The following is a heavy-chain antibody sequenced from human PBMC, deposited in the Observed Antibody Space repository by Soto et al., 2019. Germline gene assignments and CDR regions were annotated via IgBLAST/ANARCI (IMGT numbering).Heavy chain of an antibody. CDR1: GFTFSTYA. D-gene: IGHD3-3*01. CDR3: ASPLYFGFWDFDY. V-gene: IGHV3-48*02. J-gene: IGHJ4*02. Sequence: GGSLRLSCAASGFTFSTYAMNWVRQAPGKGLEWVSYISSSSTTIYYADSVKGRFTISRDNAKNSLYLQMNSLRDEDTAVYYCASPLYFGFWDFDYWGQATLVTVSS. CDR2: ISSSSTTI.